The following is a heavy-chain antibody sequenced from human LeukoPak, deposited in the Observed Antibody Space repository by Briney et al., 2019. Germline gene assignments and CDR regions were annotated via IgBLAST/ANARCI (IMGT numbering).Heavy chain of an antibody. CDR3: ARGGTIFGVDDAFDI. CDR2: IYYSGST. CDR1: GGSISSSSYY. Sequence: SETLSLTCTVSGGSISSSSYYWGWIRQPPGKGLEWIGSIYYSGSTYYNPSLKSRVTISVDTSKNQFSLKLSSVTAADTAVYYCARGGTIFGVDDAFDIWGQGTMVTVSS. V-gene: IGHV4-39*07. J-gene: IGHJ3*02. D-gene: IGHD3-3*01.